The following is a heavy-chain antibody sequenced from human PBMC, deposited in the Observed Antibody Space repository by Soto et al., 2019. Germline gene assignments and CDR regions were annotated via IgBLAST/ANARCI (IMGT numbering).Heavy chain of an antibody. Sequence: GGSLRLSCVASGFTFTTYWMSWVRQAPGKGLQWVANIRQDGGAQYYVDSVKGRFTISRDNAKNSVYLQMDSLRVEDTAVYYCVRGGHGSGSYMGSSWGQGILVTVSS. V-gene: IGHV3-7*03. CDR3: VRGGHGSGSYMGSS. D-gene: IGHD3-10*01. J-gene: IGHJ5*02. CDR1: GFTFTTYW. CDR2: IRQDGGAQ.